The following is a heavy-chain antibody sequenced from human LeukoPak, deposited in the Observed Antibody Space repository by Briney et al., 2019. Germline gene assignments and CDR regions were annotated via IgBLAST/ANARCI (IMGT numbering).Heavy chain of an antibody. Sequence: ASVEVSCKASGGTFSSYTISWVRQAPGQGLEWMGGIIPIFGTANYAQKFQGRVTITADESTSTAYMELSSLRSEDTAVYYCARGRTADEFDYWGQGTLVTVPS. CDR2: IIPIFGTA. CDR1: GGTFSSYT. CDR3: ARGRTADEFDY. D-gene: IGHD5-18*01. J-gene: IGHJ4*02. V-gene: IGHV1-69*13.